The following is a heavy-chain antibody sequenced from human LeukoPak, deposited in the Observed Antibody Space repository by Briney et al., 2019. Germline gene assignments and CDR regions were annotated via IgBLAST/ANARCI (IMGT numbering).Heavy chain of an antibody. CDR2: IYSSGTT. V-gene: IGHV4-4*09. CDR1: GVSISSYY. D-gene: IGHD3-22*01. J-gene: IGHJ4*02. CDR3: ARHRRDYHDRRSHFDY. Sequence: SETLSLTCTVSGVSISSYYWSWIRQPPGKGLEWIWDIYSSGTTHYNPSLKGRVTLSVDTSKNQLSLELSSVTAADTAVYYCARHRRDYHDRRSHFDYWGQGTLVTVSS.